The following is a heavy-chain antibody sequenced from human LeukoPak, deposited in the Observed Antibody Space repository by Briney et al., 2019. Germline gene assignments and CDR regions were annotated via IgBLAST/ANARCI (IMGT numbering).Heavy chain of an antibody. J-gene: IGHJ2*01. CDR1: GYSLSNSNW. D-gene: IGHD1-1*01. CDR3: ARTRLTTGTTFDL. Sequence: SETLSLTCAVSGYSLSNSNWWGWIRQPPGKALEWIGYIYYSGSTYYNPSLKSRVTMSVDTSKNQFSLKLNSVTAVDTALYYCARTRLTTGTTFDLWGRGTLVTVSS. V-gene: IGHV4-28*01. CDR2: IYYSGST.